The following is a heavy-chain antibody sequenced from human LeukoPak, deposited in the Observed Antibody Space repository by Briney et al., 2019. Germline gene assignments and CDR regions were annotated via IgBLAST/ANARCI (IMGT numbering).Heavy chain of an antibody. CDR3: AREDFGVDY. J-gene: IGHJ4*02. CDR2: INRDGSDT. Sequence: PGGSLRLSCAASGCTFNSYYMNWVRQAPGKGLVWVSRINRDGSDTIYADSVKGRFTISRDNAKNTLFLQMNSLRAEDTAVYYCAREDFGVDYWGQGTLVTVSS. V-gene: IGHV3-74*01. D-gene: IGHD3-10*01. CDR1: GCTFNSYY.